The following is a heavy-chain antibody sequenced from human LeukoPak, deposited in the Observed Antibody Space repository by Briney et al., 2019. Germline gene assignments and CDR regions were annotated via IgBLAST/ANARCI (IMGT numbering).Heavy chain of an antibody. CDR3: ARDSSIFGVF. CDR2: IKHDGSEK. V-gene: IGHV3-7*01. CDR1: GYTFSSYW. J-gene: IGHJ4*02. D-gene: IGHD3-3*01. Sequence: GGSLRLSCAASGYTFSSYWLSWVRQAPGKGLEWVANIKHDGSEKYYMDSVKGGFTISRDNAKNSLYLQMNSLRAEDTVVYYCARDSSIFGVFWGQGTLVTVSS.